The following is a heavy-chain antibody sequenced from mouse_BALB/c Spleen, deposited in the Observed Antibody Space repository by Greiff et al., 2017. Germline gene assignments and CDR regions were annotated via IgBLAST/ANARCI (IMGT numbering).Heavy chain of an antibody. CDR1: GYTFTSYW. J-gene: IGHJ3*01. Sequence: VQLQQPGAELVKPGASVKLSCKASGYTFTSYWMHWVKQRPGQGLEWIGEINPSNGRTNYNEKFKSKATLTVDKSSSTAYMQLSSLTSEDSAVYYCARRGDYDGGAWFAYWGQGTLVTVSA. D-gene: IGHD2-4*01. CDR3: ARRGDYDGGAWFAY. V-gene: IGHV1S81*02. CDR2: INPSNGRT.